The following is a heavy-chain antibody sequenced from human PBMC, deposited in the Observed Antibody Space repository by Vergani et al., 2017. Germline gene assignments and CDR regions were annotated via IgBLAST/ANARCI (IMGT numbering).Heavy chain of an antibody. J-gene: IGHJ4*02. D-gene: IGHD6-13*01. CDR2: IYSGGST. V-gene: IGHV3-66*02. CDR3: AKDLSIAAAGPFDY. Sequence: EVQLVESGGGLVQPGGSLRLSCAASGFTVSSNYMSWVRQAPGQGLEWVSVIYSGGSTYYADSVKGRFTISRDNSKDTLYLQMNRLRAEDTALYYCAKDLSIAAAGPFDYWGQGTLVTVSS. CDR1: GFTVSSNY.